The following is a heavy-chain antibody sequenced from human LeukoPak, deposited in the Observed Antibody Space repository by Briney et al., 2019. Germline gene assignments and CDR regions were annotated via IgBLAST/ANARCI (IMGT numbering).Heavy chain of an antibody. J-gene: IGHJ4*02. Sequence: PGGSLRLSCAASGFTFSSYWMLWVRQAPGKGLVLVSRINSDGSSTSYADSVKGRFTISRDNAKNTLYLQMNSLRAEDTAVYYCARRVLGYCSGGSCLFDYWGQGTLVTVSS. V-gene: IGHV3-74*01. D-gene: IGHD2-15*01. CDR2: INSDGSST. CDR1: GFTFSSYW. CDR3: ARRVLGYCSGGSCLFDY.